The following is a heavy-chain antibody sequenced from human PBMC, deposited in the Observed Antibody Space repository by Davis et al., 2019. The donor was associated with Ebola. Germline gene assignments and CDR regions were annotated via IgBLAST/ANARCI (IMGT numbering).Heavy chain of an antibody. CDR3: ARDRTSGQYYYYYGMDV. V-gene: IGHV1-18*04. Sequence: ASVKVSCKASGYTFTSYGISWVRQAPGQGLEWMGWINAGNGNTKYSQKFQGRVTITRDTSASTAYMELSSLRSEDTAVYYCARDRTSGQYYYYYGMDVWGQGTTVTVSS. J-gene: IGHJ6*02. D-gene: IGHD1-1*01. CDR1: GYTFTSYG. CDR2: INAGNGNT.